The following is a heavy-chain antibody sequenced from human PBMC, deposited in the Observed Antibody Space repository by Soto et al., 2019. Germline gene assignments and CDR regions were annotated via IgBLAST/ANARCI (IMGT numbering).Heavy chain of an antibody. D-gene: IGHD3-9*01. J-gene: IGHJ6*02. V-gene: IGHV4-39*01. CDR2: ISYSGST. Sequence: SETLSLTCSVSGGSISSNNYYWGWIRQPPGKGLEWIGSISYSGSTHYNPSLKTRVAISVDTSKNQFSLKMTSVTAADTAVYYCARLGNLTGYPFYYYYAMDVWGQGTTVTVSS. CDR3: ARLGNLTGYPFYYYYAMDV. CDR1: GGSISSNNYY.